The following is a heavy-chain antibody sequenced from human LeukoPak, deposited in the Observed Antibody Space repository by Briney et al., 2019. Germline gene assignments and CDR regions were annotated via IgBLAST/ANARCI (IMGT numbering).Heavy chain of an antibody. V-gene: IGHV3-66*01. D-gene: IGHD6-19*01. CDR3: ARDPLGISLGLLKAVADDNDY. CDR1: GFTVSSNY. Sequence: GGSLRLSCAASGFTVSSNYMSWVRQAPGKGLEWLSVIYSGGSTYYADSVKGRFTISRDNSKNTLYLQMNSLRAEDTAVYYCARDPLGISLGLLKAVADDNDYWGQGTLVTVSS. J-gene: IGHJ4*02. CDR2: IYSGGST.